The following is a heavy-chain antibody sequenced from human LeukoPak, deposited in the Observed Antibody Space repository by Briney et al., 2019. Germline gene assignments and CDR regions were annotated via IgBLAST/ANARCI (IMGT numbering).Heavy chain of an antibody. J-gene: IGHJ4*02. CDR1: GYTFTGYY. V-gene: IGHV1-2*02. Sequence: ASVKVSCKASGYTFTGYYMHWVRQAPGQGLEWMGWINPNSGGTNYAQKVQGRVTMTRDTSISTAYMELSRLRSDDTAVYYCARETVTTPVPDYWGQGTLVTVSS. D-gene: IGHD4-17*01. CDR3: ARETVTTPVPDY. CDR2: INPNSGGT.